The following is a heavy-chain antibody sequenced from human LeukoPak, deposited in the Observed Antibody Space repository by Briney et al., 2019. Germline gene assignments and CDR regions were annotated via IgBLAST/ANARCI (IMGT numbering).Heavy chain of an antibody. J-gene: IGHJ4*02. CDR2: IGTAGDP. Sequence: EWVSAIGTAGDPYYPGSVKGRFTISRENAKNSLYLQMNSLRAGDTAVYYCARGSRYSSGWLTFDYWGQGTLVTVSS. V-gene: IGHV3-13*05. D-gene: IGHD6-19*01. CDR3: ARGSRYSSGWLTFDY.